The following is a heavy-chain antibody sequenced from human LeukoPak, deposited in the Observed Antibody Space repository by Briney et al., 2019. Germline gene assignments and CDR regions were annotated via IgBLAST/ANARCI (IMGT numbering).Heavy chain of an antibody. Sequence: DSVKVSCKASGPSFNAYYMHWVRQAPGQGHEWMGRIEAKSGGTHYPQKFQGRVTMTRDTSIRTDYMELTRPGPDDTAVYCCARGLTYGLGRFFYYSMDVWGRGTTVIVSS. CDR2: IEAKSGGT. V-gene: IGHV1-2*06. J-gene: IGHJ6*03. D-gene: IGHD3-10*01. CDR3: ARGLTYGLGRFFYYSMDV. CDR1: GPSFNAYY.